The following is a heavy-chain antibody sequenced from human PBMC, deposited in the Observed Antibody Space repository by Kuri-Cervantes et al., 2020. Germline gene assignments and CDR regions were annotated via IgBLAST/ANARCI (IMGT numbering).Heavy chain of an antibody. Sequence: GESLKISCAASGFTFSSYAMHWVRQAPGKGLEWVAVISYDGSNKYYADSVKGRFTISRDNSKNTLYLQMNSLIAEDTAVYYCASCSGGSCARLDYWGQGTLVTVSS. CDR1: GFTFSSYA. CDR2: ISYDGSNK. CDR3: ASCSGGSCARLDY. V-gene: IGHV3-30-3*01. D-gene: IGHD2-15*01. J-gene: IGHJ4*02.